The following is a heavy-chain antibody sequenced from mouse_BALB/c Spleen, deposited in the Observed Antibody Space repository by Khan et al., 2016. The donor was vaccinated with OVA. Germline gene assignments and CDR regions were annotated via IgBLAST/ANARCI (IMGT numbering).Heavy chain of an antibody. J-gene: IGHJ2*01. CDR1: GYTFSGYW. D-gene: IGHD1-1*01. CDR2: ILPGSGSR. Sequence: QVRLQQSGAELMKPGASVKISCKATGYTFSGYWLEWVKQRPGHGLAWIGEILPGSGSRNYNEKFKGKATFTADISSKTTYMQLSSLTSEDSAVYYCARVNYGSRDYFDYWGQGTTLTVSS. V-gene: IGHV1-9*01. CDR3: ARVNYGSRDYFDY.